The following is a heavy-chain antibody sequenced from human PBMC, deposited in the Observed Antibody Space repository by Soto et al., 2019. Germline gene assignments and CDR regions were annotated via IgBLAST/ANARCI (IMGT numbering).Heavy chain of an antibody. D-gene: IGHD5-12*01. CDR1: GFTFSNYS. J-gene: IGHJ4*02. V-gene: IGHV3-30-3*01. CDR3: EREWSVDKPGY. Sequence: GGSLRLSCAASGFTFSNYSMHWVRQAPGKGLEWVAVISKDGDKKYYADSVKGRFTISRDNSKNTLYLQMNSLRPEDTAVHYCEREWSVDKPGYWGQGTQVTVSS. CDR2: ISKDGDKK.